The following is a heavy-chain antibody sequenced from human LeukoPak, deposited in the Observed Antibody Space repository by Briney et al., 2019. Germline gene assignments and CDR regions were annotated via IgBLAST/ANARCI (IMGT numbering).Heavy chain of an antibody. CDR1: GGSISSSSYY. D-gene: IGHD5-18*01. CDR2: IYYSGTYSGST. J-gene: IGHJ5*02. Sequence: PSETLSLTCTVSGGSISSSSYYWGWIRQPPGRGLEWIGSIYYSGTYSGSTYQNPSLTSRVTISVDTSKNQFSLKVTSVTAADTAVYYCARHTAMGSPLHHWGQGTRVTVSS. V-gene: IGHV4-39*01. CDR3: ARHTAMGSPLHH.